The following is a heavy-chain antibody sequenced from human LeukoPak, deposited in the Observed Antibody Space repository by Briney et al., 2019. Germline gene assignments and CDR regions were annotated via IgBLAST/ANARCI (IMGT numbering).Heavy chain of an antibody. J-gene: IGHJ2*01. D-gene: IGHD6-19*01. CDR1: GFTFSSYA. CDR3: AKARREAVAGPFWYFDL. CDR2: ISGSGGST. Sequence: PGGSLRLSCAASGFTFSSYAMSWVRQAPGKGLEWVSAISGSGGSTYYADSVKGRFTISRDNSKNTLYLQMNSLRAEDTAVYYCAKARREAVAGPFWYFDLWGRGTLVTVPS. V-gene: IGHV3-23*01.